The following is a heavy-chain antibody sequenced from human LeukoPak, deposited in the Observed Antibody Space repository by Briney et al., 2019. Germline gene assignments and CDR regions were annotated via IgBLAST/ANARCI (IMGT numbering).Heavy chain of an antibody. CDR3: ARGGYDILTGYKSTNFDY. D-gene: IGHD3-9*01. CDR2: INPNSGGT. CDR1: GYTFTGYY. J-gene: IGHJ4*02. V-gene: IGHV1-2*04. Sequence: ASVKVSCKASGYTFTGYYMHWVRQAPGQGLEWMGWINPNSGGTNYAQKFQGWVTMTRDTSISTAYMELSRLRSDDTAVYYCARGGYDILTGYKSTNFDYWGQGTLVTVSS.